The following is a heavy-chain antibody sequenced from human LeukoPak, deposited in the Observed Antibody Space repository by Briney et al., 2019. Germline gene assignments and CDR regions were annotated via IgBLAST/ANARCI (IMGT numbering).Heavy chain of an antibody. CDR1: GYSFTSPW. D-gene: IGHD2-2*01. CDR2: IYPGDSDT. CDR3: ARKGYCSSTSCYTDDAFGI. J-gene: IGHJ3*02. V-gene: IGHV5-51*01. Sequence: ESLKISCMGSGYSFTSPWIGWVRLMPGKGLEYMGIIYPGDSDTRYSPSFQGQVTISPDNSISTAYLQWSSLWASDTAMYYCARKGYCSSTSCYTDDAFGIWGQGTMVTVSS.